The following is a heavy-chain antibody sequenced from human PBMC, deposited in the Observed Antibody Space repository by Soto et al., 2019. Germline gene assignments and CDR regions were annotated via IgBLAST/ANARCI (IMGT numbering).Heavy chain of an antibody. CDR2: INPFDDST. J-gene: IGHJ6*03. V-gene: IGHV1-46*03. D-gene: IGHD4-4*01. CDR3: SMEETRTVKNYYYYMGV. Sequence: GASVEASSKASGYTFTSYYMHWVRQDPGQGLEWMGVINPFDDSTIYAQRFQGRVTMTSDTSTSTVFMEVRSLRCDDTAVYHCSMEETRTVKNYYYYMGVWGKGTTGSVSS. CDR1: GYTFTSYY.